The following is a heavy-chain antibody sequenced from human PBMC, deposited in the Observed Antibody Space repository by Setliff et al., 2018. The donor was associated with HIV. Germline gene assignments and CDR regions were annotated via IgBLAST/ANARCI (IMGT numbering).Heavy chain of an antibody. CDR3: AKLENGDEGGYVDV. D-gene: IGHD2-21*02. J-gene: IGHJ6*03. V-gene: IGHV4-4*08. CDR2: MYTSGSF. Sequence: SETLSLTCTVSGGSIHGFYWTWVRQPPGKELEWIGYMYTSGSFRYNPSLESRVSISVDTSNNQFSLKLNSVTAADTAVYYCAKLENGDEGGYVDVWGKGTTVTVSS. CDR1: GGSIHGFY.